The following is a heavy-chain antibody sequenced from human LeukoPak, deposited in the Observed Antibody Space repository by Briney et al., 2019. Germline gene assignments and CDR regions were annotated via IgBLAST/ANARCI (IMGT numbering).Heavy chain of an antibody. CDR2: ISSSSSYI. Sequence: GGSLRLSCAASGFTFSSYSMNWVRQAPGKGLEWVSSISSSSSYIYYADSVKGRFTISRDNAKNSLYLQMNSLRAEDTALYYCARDLDRVGATDAWGQGTMVTVSS. J-gene: IGHJ3*01. CDR3: ARDLDRVGATDA. D-gene: IGHD1-26*01. CDR1: GFTFSSYS. V-gene: IGHV3-21*04.